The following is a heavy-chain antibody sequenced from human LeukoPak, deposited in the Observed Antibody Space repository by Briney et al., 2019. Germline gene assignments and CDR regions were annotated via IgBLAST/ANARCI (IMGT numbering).Heavy chain of an antibody. CDR1: GFTFSSYS. J-gene: IGHJ4*02. CDR2: ISSSSSYI. V-gene: IGHV3-21*01. CDR3: ARVISPYYDSSGYLDY. Sequence: GGSLRLSCAASGFTFSSYSMNWVRQAPGKGLEWVSSISSSSSYIYYADSVKGRFTISRDNAKNSLYLQMNSLRAEDTAVYYCARVISPYYDSSGYLDYWGQGTLVTASS. D-gene: IGHD3-22*01.